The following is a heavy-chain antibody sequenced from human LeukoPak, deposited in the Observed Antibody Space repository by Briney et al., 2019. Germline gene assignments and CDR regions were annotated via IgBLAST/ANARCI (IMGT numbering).Heavy chain of an antibody. CDR1: GFTFTGYA. D-gene: IGHD6-6*01. Sequence: GGSLRLSCAASGFTFTGYAMSWVRQAPGKGLEWVSAISGSGHSTDYADSVKGRFTISRDNSKNTLYLQMNSLRAEDTAVYYCAKDYESYRSSYYFDYWGQGTLVTVSS. J-gene: IGHJ4*02. CDR2: ISGSGHST. CDR3: AKDYESYRSSYYFDY. V-gene: IGHV3-23*01.